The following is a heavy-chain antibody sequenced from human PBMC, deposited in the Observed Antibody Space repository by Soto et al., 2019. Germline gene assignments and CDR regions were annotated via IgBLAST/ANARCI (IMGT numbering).Heavy chain of an antibody. J-gene: IGHJ2*01. V-gene: IGHV3-11*05. CDR1: GFTFSDYY. CDR3: AGLIAAARVRRYFDL. D-gene: IGHD6-13*01. Sequence: QVQQVESGGGLVKPGGSLRLSCAASGFTFSDYYMSWIRQAPGKGLEWVSYMDSSSSYTNYADSVKGRFPISRAHAKHSMYWQMNSLSAEDTATYYCAGLIAAARVRRYFDLWGRGTLVTVSS. CDR2: MDSSSSYT.